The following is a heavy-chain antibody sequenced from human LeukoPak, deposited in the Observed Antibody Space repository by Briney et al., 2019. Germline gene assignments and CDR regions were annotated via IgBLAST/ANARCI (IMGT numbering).Heavy chain of an antibody. CDR2: ISGSGGST. CDR1: GFTFSSYW. V-gene: IGHV3-23*01. J-gene: IGHJ4*02. CDR3: AKLSGYSYGARNLHFDY. D-gene: IGHD5-18*01. Sequence: QTGGSLRLSCAASGFTFSSYWMSWVRQAPGKGLEWVSAISGSGGSTYYADSVKGRFTISRDNSKNTLYLQMNSLRAEDTAVYYCAKLSGYSYGARNLHFDYWGQGTLVTVSS.